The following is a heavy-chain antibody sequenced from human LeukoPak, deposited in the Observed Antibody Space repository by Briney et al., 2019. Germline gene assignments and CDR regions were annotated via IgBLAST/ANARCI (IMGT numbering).Heavy chain of an antibody. J-gene: IGHJ6*03. V-gene: IGHV3-53*01. CDR2: IYSGGST. D-gene: IGHD2-15*01. Sequence: GGSLRLSCAASGFTVSSNYMSWVRQAPGKGLEWVSVIYSGGSTYYADSVKGRFTISRDNSKNTLYLQMNSLRAEDTAVYYCARDSYCSGGSCYGKVYYMDVWGKGTTVIVSS. CDR1: GFTVSSNY. CDR3: ARDSYCSGGSCYGKVYYMDV.